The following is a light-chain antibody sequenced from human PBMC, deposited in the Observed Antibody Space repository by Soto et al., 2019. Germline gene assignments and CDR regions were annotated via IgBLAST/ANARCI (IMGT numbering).Light chain of an antibody. CDR2: DVS. Sequence: QSALTQPASVSGSPGQSITISCTGTSSDVGGYNYVSWYQQHPGKAPKLMIYDVSNRPSGVANRFSGSKSGNTASLTISGLHAEDEADYYCCSYINTNTLRVFGGGTQLTVL. V-gene: IGLV2-14*01. CDR1: SSDVGGYNY. J-gene: IGLJ2*01. CDR3: CSYINTNTLRV.